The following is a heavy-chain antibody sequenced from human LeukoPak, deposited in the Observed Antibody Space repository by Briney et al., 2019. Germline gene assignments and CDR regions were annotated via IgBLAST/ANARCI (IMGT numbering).Heavy chain of an antibody. CDR1: GYTLTGYY. CDR3: ARDKGSIAAPFDY. V-gene: IGHV1-2*02. D-gene: IGHD6-6*01. J-gene: IGHJ4*02. Sequence: GASVKVSCKASGYTLTGYYMHWVRQAPGQGLEWMGWINPNSGGTNYAQKFQGRVTMTRDTSISTAYMELSRLRSDDTAVYYCARDKGSIAAPFDYWGQGTLVTVSS. CDR2: INPNSGGT.